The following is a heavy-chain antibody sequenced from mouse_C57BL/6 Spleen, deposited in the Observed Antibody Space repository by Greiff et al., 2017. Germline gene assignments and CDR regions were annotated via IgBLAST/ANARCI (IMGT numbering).Heavy chain of an antibody. D-gene: IGHD1-1*01. Sequence: EVHLVESGGDLVKPGGSLKLSCAASGFTFSSYGMSWVRQTPDKRLEWVATISSGGSYTYYPDSVKGRFTISRDNAKNTLYLQMSSLKSEDTAMYYCARLSYGSSSWFAYWGQGTLVTVSA. V-gene: IGHV5-6*01. J-gene: IGHJ3*01. CDR1: GFTFSSYG. CDR3: ARLSYGSSSWFAY. CDR2: ISSGGSYT.